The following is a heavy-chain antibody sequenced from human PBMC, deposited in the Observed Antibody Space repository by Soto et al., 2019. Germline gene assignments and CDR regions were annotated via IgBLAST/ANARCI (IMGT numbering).Heavy chain of an antibody. V-gene: IGHV3-23*01. CDR3: AKDVGSGIYYYGMDV. CDR2: ISGSGGST. Sequence: PGGSLRLSCAASGFTFSSYAMSWVRQAPGKGLEWVSAISGSGGSTYYADSVKGRFTISRDNSKNTLYLQMNSLRAEDTAVYYCAKDVGSGIYYYGMDVWGQGTTVTVSS. D-gene: IGHD3-10*01. CDR1: GFTFSSYA. J-gene: IGHJ6*02.